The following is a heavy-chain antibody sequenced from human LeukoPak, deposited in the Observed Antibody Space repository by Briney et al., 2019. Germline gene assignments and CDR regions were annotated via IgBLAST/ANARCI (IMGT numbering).Heavy chain of an antibody. D-gene: IGHD3-3*01. Sequence: PSGTLSLTCTVSGGSISSGGYYWSWIRQHPGKGLEWIGYIYYSGSTYYNPSLKSRVTISVDTSKNQFSLKLSSVTAADTAVYYCATTTKDYDFWSGYLPYYFDYWGQGTLVTVSS. V-gene: IGHV4-31*03. CDR2: IYYSGST. CDR3: ATTTKDYDFWSGYLPYYFDY. CDR1: GGSISSGGYY. J-gene: IGHJ4*02.